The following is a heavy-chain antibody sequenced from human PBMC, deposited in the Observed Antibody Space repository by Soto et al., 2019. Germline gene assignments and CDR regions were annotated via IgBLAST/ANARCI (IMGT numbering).Heavy chain of an antibody. J-gene: IGHJ6*02. V-gene: IGHV3-73*01. CDR1: GFTFSDSA. Sequence: GGSLRLSCAASGFTFSDSAFHWVRQASGKGLEWIGRIRSKANSYATAYAASVGGRFTVSRDDSKNTAYLQMNSLKTEDTAVYYCTRHTPPEYSASHPGRYFYGMDVWGQGTTVTVSS. CDR3: TRHTPPEYSASHPGRYFYGMDV. D-gene: IGHD1-26*01. CDR2: IRSKANSYAT.